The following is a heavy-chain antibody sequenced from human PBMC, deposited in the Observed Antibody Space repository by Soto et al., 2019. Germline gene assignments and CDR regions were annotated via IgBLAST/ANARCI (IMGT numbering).Heavy chain of an antibody. J-gene: IGHJ5*02. D-gene: IGHD2-15*01. Sequence: PSETLSLTCTVSGGSVSSGSYYWSWIRQPPGKGLEWIGYIYYSGSTNYNPSLKSRVTISVDTSKNQFSLKLSSVTAADTAVYYCAREGYYDSPTGPRWFDPWGQGTLVTVSS. CDR2: IYYSGST. CDR3: AREGYYDSPTGPRWFDP. CDR1: GGSVSSGSYY. V-gene: IGHV4-61*01.